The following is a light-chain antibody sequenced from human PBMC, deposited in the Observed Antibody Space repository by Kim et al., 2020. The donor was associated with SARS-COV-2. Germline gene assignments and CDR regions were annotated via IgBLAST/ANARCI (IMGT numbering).Light chain of an antibody. J-gene: IGLJ2*01. CDR1: SLRSYY. Sequence: SSELTQDPAVSVALGLTVRITCQGDSLRSYYATWYQQKPRQAPVLVIYGRNNRPSGIPDRFSGSTSGITASLTISGAQAEDEADFYCQSRDSGGNVVFGGGTQLTVL. CDR3: QSRDSGGNVV. CDR2: GRN. V-gene: IGLV3-19*01.